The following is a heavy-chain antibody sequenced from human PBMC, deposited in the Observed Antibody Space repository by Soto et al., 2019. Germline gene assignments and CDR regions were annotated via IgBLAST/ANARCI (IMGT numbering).Heavy chain of an antibody. CDR3: AGMVRGSNIDYYYYMDV. Sequence: QVQLVQSGAEVKKPGASVKVSCKASGYTFSSHGITWLRQAPGQGLEWMGWISASNGDTNYAQRLQGRVTVTTDTSTTTSYLELRSLRSEDTAVYYCAGMVRGSNIDYYYYMDVWGKGTTVTVSS. V-gene: IGHV1-18*01. CDR1: GYTFSSHG. J-gene: IGHJ6*03. CDR2: ISASNGDT. D-gene: IGHD3-10*01.